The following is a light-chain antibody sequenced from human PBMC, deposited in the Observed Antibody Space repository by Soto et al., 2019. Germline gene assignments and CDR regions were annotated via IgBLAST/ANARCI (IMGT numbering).Light chain of an antibody. J-gene: IGKJ1*01. CDR3: HQYVSSSRA. V-gene: IGKV3-20*01. Sequence: EIVLTQSPGTLSLSPGEAATLSSRASQGVSSYLAWSPKKPGQAPWLLFHGASSRATGIPDRFSGSGSGKDFSLTISILEPEDFAVYYCHQYVSSSRAFGQGTKEEIK. CDR1: QGVSSY. CDR2: GAS.